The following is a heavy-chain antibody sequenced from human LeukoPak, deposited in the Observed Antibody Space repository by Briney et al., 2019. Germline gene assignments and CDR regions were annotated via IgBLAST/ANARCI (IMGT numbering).Heavy chain of an antibody. V-gene: IGHV3-64*01. CDR3: ARGNSNYFHYYYMDV. CDR2: INSDGDST. D-gene: IGHD4-11*01. Sequence: GGSLRLSCAASGFTFSRYDMHWVRQAPGKGLEYVSTINSDGDSTYYANSVKGRFTMSRDNSKNTLYLQMGSLRPEDMAVYYCARGNSNYFHYYYMDVWGKGTTVTVSS. CDR1: GFTFSRYD. J-gene: IGHJ6*03.